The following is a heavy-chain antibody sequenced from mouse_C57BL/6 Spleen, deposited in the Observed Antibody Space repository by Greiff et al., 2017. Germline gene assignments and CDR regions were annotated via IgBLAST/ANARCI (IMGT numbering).Heavy chain of an antibody. CDR1: GYTFTDHT. Sequence: VKLQQSDAELVKPGASVKISCKVSGYTFTDHTIHWMKQRPEQGLEWIGYIYPRDGSTKYNEKFKGKATLTADKSSSTAYMQLNSLTSEDSAVYFCARGGIYYGNYFYAMDYWGQGTSVTVSS. V-gene: IGHV1-78*01. D-gene: IGHD2-1*01. CDR2: IYPRDGST. CDR3: ARGGIYYGNYFYAMDY. J-gene: IGHJ4*01.